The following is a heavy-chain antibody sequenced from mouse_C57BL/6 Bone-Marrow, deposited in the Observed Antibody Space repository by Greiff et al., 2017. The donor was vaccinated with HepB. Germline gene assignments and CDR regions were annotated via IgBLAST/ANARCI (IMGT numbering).Heavy chain of an antibody. Sequence: EVQLVESGGGLVKPGGSLKLSCAASGFTFSSYAMSWVRQTPEKRLEWVATISDGGSYTYYPDNVKGRFTISRDNAKNNLYLQMSHLKSEDTAMYYCARGWRGLTGVTYFDVWGTGTTVTVSS. CDR2: ISDGGSYT. CDR1: GFTFSSYA. D-gene: IGHD4-1*01. CDR3: ARGWRGLTGVTYFDV. V-gene: IGHV5-4*01. J-gene: IGHJ1*03.